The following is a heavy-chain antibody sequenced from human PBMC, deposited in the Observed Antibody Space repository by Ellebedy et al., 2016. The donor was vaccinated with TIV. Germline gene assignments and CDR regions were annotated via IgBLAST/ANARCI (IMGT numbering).Heavy chain of an antibody. J-gene: IGHJ4*02. Sequence: GGSLRLSCAVSGFYFSTTTMNWVRQAPGKGLEWLSHIGIRGATYYADSVKGRFTISRDNAKYSLLLQMNSLTEEDTARYYCVTSLTAFDMWGQGTLVTVSS. CDR2: IGIRGAT. CDR1: GFYFSTTT. CDR3: VTSLTAFDM. V-gene: IGHV3-69-1*01. D-gene: IGHD2-15*01.